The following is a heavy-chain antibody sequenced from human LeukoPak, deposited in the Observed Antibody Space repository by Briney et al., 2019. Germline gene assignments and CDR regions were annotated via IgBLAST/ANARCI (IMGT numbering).Heavy chain of an antibody. Sequence: GGSLRLSCAAAGFTFSSYAMSWVRQAPGKGLEWVSAISGSGGSTYHADSVKGRFTISRDNSKNTLYLQMNSLRAEDTAVYYCAKGTLQAGYSSGWSHLDYWGQGTLVSVCS. D-gene: IGHD6-19*01. V-gene: IGHV3-23*01. J-gene: IGHJ4*02. CDR1: GFTFSSYA. CDR3: AKGTLQAGYSSGWSHLDY. CDR2: ISGSGGST.